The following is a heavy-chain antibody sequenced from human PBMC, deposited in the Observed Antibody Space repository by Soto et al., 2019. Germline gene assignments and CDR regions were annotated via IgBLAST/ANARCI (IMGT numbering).Heavy chain of an antibody. Sequence: ASVKVSCKASGGTFSSYAISWVRQAPGQGLEWMGGIIPIFGTANYAQKFQGRVTITADESTSTAYMELSSLRSEDTAVYYCARFPPNDDILTGYSSYYYYGMDVWGQGTTVTVSS. D-gene: IGHD3-9*01. CDR2: IIPIFGTA. CDR1: GGTFSSYA. V-gene: IGHV1-69*13. J-gene: IGHJ6*02. CDR3: ARFPPNDDILTGYSSYYYYGMDV.